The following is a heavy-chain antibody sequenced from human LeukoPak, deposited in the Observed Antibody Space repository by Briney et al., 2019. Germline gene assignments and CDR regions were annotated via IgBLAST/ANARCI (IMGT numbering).Heavy chain of an antibody. CDR2: INWNGGST. J-gene: IGHJ4*02. D-gene: IGHD3-22*01. V-gene: IGHV3-20*01. CDR1: GFTFSSYG. CDR3: ARMAYYDSSGYANY. Sequence: PGGSLRLSCAASGFTFSSYGMSWVRQAPGKGLEWVSGINWNGGSTGYADSVKGRFTISRDNAKNSLYLQMNSLRAEDTALYHCARMAYYDSSGYANYWGQGTLVTVSS.